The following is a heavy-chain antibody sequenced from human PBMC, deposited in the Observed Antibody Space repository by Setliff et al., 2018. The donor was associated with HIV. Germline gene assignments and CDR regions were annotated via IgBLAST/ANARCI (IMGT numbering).Heavy chain of an antibody. Sequence: SETLSLTCTVPGGSINRSNYYWGWIRQPPGKGLEWIGTISYTGGTYYDPSLKSRVTISLDTSKNQFFLKLSSVTAPDTAIYYCARQTWEYYDTLTGYYRSPKNFDSWGQGTLVTVSS. D-gene: IGHD3-9*01. CDR1: GGSINRSNYY. V-gene: IGHV4-39*01. CDR2: ISYTGGT. CDR3: ARQTWEYYDTLTGYYRSPKNFDS. J-gene: IGHJ4*02.